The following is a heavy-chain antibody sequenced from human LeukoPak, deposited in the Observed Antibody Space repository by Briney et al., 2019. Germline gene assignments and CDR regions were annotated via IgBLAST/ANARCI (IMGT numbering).Heavy chain of an antibody. V-gene: IGHV3-53*01. Sequence: GGSLRLSCVASGFTVSSNYMGWVRQAPGKGLEWASYINTGGATNHADSVKGRFTISRDNSKNTLYLQMNSLRVEDTAVYYCARVSSDSNGWYHFDYWGQGTLVTVSS. J-gene: IGHJ4*02. CDR1: GFTVSSNY. D-gene: IGHD6-19*01. CDR2: INTGGAT. CDR3: ARVSSDSNGWYHFDY.